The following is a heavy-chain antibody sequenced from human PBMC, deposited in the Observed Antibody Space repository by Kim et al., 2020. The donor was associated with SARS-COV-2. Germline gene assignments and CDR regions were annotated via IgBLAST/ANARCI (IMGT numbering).Heavy chain of an antibody. CDR3: ARDLGYCSSTSCLYNWFDP. CDR1: GGSISSYY. Sequence: SETLSLTCTVSGGSISSYYWSWIRQPPGKGLEWIGYIYYSGSTNYNPSLKSRVTISVDTSKNQFSLKLSSVTAADTAVYYCARDLGYCSSTSCLYNWFDPWGQGTLVTVSS. CDR2: IYYSGST. J-gene: IGHJ5*02. D-gene: IGHD2-2*01. V-gene: IGHV4-59*13.